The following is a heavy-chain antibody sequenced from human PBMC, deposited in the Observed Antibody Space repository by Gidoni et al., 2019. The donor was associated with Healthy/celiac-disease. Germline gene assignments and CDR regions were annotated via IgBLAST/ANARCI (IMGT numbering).Heavy chain of an antibody. Sequence: QVQLQESGPGLVKPSETLSLTCAVSGYSISSGYYWGWIRQPPGKGLEWIGSIYHSGSTYYNPSLKSRVTISVDTSKNQFSLKRSSVTAADTAVYYCARGGGLRRLYYYGMDVWGQGTTVTVSS. CDR2: IYHSGST. CDR3: ARGGGLRRLYYYGMDV. CDR1: GYSISSGYY. J-gene: IGHJ6*02. D-gene: IGHD4-17*01. V-gene: IGHV4-38-2*01.